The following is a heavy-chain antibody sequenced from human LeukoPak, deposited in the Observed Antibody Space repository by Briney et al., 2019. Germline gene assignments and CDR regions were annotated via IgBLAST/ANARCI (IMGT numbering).Heavy chain of an antibody. CDR1: GGSISSYY. CDR3: ARDSDYYDSSDPYGMDV. Sequence: PSETLSLTCTVSGGSISSYYWSWIRQPPGKGLEWIGYIYYSGSTNYNPSLKSRVTISVDTSKNQFSLKLSSVTAADTAVYYCARDSDYYDSSDPYGMDVWGQGTTVTVS. V-gene: IGHV4-59*12. D-gene: IGHD3-22*01. CDR2: IYYSGST. J-gene: IGHJ6*02.